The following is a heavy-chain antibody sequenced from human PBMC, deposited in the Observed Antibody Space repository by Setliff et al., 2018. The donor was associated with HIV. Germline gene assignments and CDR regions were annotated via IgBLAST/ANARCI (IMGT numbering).Heavy chain of an antibody. D-gene: IGHD2-8*02. CDR1: GDSISHYY. CDR2: IFTSATTNF. V-gene: IGHV4-4*08. Sequence: SETLSLTCSVSGDSISHYYWSWIRQPPGKGLEWIGDIFTSATTNFNYNPSLKSRVTMSIDTSKNQFSLKLRSVTAADTAFYYCARARVYCPGDDCHAGNFDHWGQGTLVTVAS. CDR3: ARARVYCPGDDCHAGNFDH. J-gene: IGHJ1*01.